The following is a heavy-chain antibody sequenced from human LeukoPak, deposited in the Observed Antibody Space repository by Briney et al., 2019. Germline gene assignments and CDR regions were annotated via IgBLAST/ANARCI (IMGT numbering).Heavy chain of an antibody. V-gene: IGHV4-59*01. CDR2: ISYLGST. J-gene: IGHJ5*02. D-gene: IGHD6-13*01. Sequence: SETLSLTCTVSGGSIGTSWWSWIRQPPGKGLEWVGYISYLGSTSYNPSLQSRVTLSLDASKSQFSLKLRSVTTADTAIYYCARDQSAAGTIWFDPWGQGTLVTVSS. CDR1: GGSIGTSW. CDR3: ARDQSAAGTIWFDP.